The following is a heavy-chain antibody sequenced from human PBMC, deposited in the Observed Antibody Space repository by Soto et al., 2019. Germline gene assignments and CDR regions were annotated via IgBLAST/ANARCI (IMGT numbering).Heavy chain of an antibody. CDR3: ARDGDYYGSGSYYLHYYYYYYMDV. D-gene: IGHD3-10*01. Sequence: ASVKVSCKASGYTFTSYGISWVRQAPGQGLEWMGWISAYNGNTNYAQKLQGRVTMTTDTSTSTAYMELRSLRSDDTAVYYCARDGDYYGSGSYYLHYYYYYYMDVWGKGTTVTVSS. V-gene: IGHV1-18*01. J-gene: IGHJ6*03. CDR2: ISAYNGNT. CDR1: GYTFTSYG.